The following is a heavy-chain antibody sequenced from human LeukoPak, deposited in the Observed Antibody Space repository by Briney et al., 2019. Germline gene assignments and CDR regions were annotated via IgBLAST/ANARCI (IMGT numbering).Heavy chain of an antibody. V-gene: IGHV1-2*02. Sequence: ASVKVSCKSSGYTFTVYYIHWVRQAPGQGLEWMGWINPNSGGTNYAQKFQGRVTMTRDTSISTAYMELSRLRSDDTAVYYCLRGYCSSTSCYNWFDPWGQGTLVTVSS. CDR1: GYTFTVYY. CDR3: LRGYCSSTSCYNWFDP. D-gene: IGHD2-2*01. CDR2: INPNSGGT. J-gene: IGHJ5*02.